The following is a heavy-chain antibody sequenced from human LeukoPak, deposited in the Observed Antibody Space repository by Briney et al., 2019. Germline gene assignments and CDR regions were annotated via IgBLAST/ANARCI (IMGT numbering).Heavy chain of an antibody. Sequence: PSETLSLTCAVYGGSFSGYYWSWIRQPPGKGLEWIGEINHSGSTNYNPSLKSRVTISVDTSKNQFSLKLSSVTAADTAVYYCARGRVLRSFGSWGKGTTVTVSS. J-gene: IGHJ6*04. CDR3: ARGRVLRSFGS. CDR1: GGSFSGYY. CDR2: INHSGST. D-gene: IGHD3-9*01. V-gene: IGHV4-34*01.